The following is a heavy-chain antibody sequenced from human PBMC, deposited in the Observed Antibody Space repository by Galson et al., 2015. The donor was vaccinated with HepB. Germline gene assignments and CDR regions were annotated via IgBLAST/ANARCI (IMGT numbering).Heavy chain of an antibody. CDR2: INTKTGSP. CDR1: GYSFTTYA. J-gene: IGHJ4*02. V-gene: IGHV7-4-1*02. D-gene: IGHD3-10*01. CDR3: TRESNYYGSGSSPAGDY. Sequence: SVKVSCKASGYSFTTYAINWVRQAPGQGLEWMGWINTKTGSPTYAQGFTGRFVFSLDTSVSTAYLQISSLKAEDTAVYYCTRESNYYGSGSSPAGDYWGQGTLVTVSS.